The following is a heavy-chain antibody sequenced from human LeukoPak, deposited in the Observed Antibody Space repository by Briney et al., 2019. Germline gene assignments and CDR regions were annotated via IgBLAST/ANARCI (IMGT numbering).Heavy chain of an antibody. CDR2: IWYDGSNK. D-gene: IGHD1-26*01. J-gene: IGHJ4*02. CDR1: GFTFSSYG. V-gene: IGHV3-30*19. CDR3: TRATEHY. Sequence: PGGSLRLSCAASGFTFSSYGMHWVRQAPGKGLEWVAVIWYDGSNKYYADSVKGRFTISRDNSKNTLYLQMNSLRAGDTAVYYCTRATEHYWGQGTLVTVSS.